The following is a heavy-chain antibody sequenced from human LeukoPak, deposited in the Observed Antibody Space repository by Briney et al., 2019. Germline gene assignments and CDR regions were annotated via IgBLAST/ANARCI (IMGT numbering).Heavy chain of an antibody. CDR3: ARGANRLYCSSTSSIPRRCGAFDI. J-gene: IGHJ3*02. V-gene: IGHV4-34*01. D-gene: IGHD2-2*01. CDR1: GGSFSGYY. CDR2: INHSGST. Sequence: SETLSLTCAVYGGSFSGYYWSWIRQPPGKGLEWIGEINHSGSTNYNPSLKSRVTISVDTSKNQSSLKLSSVTAADTAVYYCARGANRLYCSSTSSIPRRCGAFDIWGQGTMVTVSS.